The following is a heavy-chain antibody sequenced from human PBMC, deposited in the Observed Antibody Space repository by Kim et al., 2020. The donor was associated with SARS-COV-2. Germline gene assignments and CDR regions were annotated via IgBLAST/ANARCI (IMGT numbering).Heavy chain of an antibody. CDR3: VEAYGGLGQFDY. Sequence: SETLSLTCTVSGGSISRSSYYWGWIRQPPGKGLEWIGSIYYSGSTYYNPSLKSRVTISVDTSKNQFSLKLSSVTAADTAIYYCVEAYGGLGQFDYWGQGTLVTVSS. CDR1: GGSISRSSYY. D-gene: IGHD3-16*01. CDR2: IYYSGST. V-gene: IGHV4-39*07. J-gene: IGHJ4*02.